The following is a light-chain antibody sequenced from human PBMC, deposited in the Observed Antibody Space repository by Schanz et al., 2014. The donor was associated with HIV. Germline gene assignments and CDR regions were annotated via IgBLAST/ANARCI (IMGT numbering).Light chain of an antibody. CDR2: DVS. V-gene: IGLV2-14*03. CDR3: GSFTTRNIWV. CDR1: SGDVGSYNY. J-gene: IGLJ3*02. Sequence: QSALTQPASVSGSPGQSISISCTGTSGDVGSYNYVSWYQQHPGKAPKLMIYDVSNRPSGVPDRFSGSKSGNTASLTISGLQAEDEADYYCGSFTTRNIWVFGGGTKLTVL.